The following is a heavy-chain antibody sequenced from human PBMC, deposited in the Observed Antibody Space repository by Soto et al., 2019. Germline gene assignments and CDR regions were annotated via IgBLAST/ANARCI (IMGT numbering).Heavy chain of an antibody. CDR3: SRERLMLGRITGSWGFDF. Sequence: QVQLQQSGPGLVETSQTRSLTCAISGDTVSSNRAAWSWFRQSPSRGLEWLGRSYFRFKWYHDSIPSLKGRLTLNVDASKILFSIHLNSLATEDAAVYFCSRERLMLGRITGSWGFDFWGQGTLVTVSS. D-gene: IGHD1-20*01. CDR1: GDTVSSNRAA. CDR2: SYFRFKWYH. J-gene: IGHJ4*02. V-gene: IGHV6-1*01.